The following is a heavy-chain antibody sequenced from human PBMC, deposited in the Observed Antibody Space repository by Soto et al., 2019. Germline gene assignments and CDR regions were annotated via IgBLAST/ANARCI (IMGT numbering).Heavy chain of an antibody. CDR3: ARLGPYGSERYMFRHSRFDP. J-gene: IGHJ5*02. V-gene: IGHV3-53*01. Sequence: GKGLEWVSVVYSGGSTYYAASVKGRFTISRDTSKNTLFLQMNNLRVEDTAVYFCARLGPYGSERYMFRHSRFDPCAQPTRVTVSS. D-gene: IGHD3-10*01. CDR2: VYSGGST.